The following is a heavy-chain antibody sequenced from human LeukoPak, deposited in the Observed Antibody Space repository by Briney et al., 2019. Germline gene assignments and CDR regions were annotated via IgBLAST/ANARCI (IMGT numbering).Heavy chain of an antibody. CDR3: ARSGYYYDSLDY. CDR1: GVSISSYY. J-gene: IGHJ4*02. V-gene: IGHV4-59*08. D-gene: IGHD3-22*01. Sequence: SETLSLTCTVSGVSISSYYWSWIRQPPGKGLEWIGYIYYSGSTNYNPSLKSRVTISVDTSKNQFSLKLSSVTAADTAVYYCARSGYYYDSLDYWGQGTLVTVSS. CDR2: IYYSGST.